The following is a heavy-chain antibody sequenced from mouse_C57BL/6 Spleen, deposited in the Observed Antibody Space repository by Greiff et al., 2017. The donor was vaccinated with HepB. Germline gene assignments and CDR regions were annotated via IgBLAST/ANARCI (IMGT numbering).Heavy chain of an antibody. CDR3: ARRQPHDY. CDR2: IYPGSGNT. Sequence: VQRVESGAELVRPGASVKLSCKASGYTFTDYYINWVKQRPGQGLEWIARIYPGSGNTYYNEKFKGKATLTAEKSSSTAYMQLSSLTSEDSAVYFCARRQPHDYWGQGTTLTVSS. D-gene: IGHD6-1*01. CDR1: GYTFTDYY. J-gene: IGHJ2*01. V-gene: IGHV1-76*01.